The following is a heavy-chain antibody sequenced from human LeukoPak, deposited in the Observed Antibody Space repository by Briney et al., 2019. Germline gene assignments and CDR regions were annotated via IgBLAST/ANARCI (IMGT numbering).Heavy chain of an antibody. J-gene: IGHJ4*02. Sequence: GGSPRLSCVASGFTFSNYAMTWVRQAPGKGLECVSVISGDGGTTLHADSVKGRFTISRDNSKNTLYLEMNSLRDDDTAVYYCAKGQYFHDSSGYYRWGQGTLVTVSS. CDR2: ISGDGGTT. CDR1: GFTFSNYA. V-gene: IGHV3-23*01. CDR3: AKGQYFHDSSGYYR. D-gene: IGHD3-22*01.